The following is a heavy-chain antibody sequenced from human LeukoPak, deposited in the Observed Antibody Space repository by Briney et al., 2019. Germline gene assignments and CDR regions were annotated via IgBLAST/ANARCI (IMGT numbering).Heavy chain of an antibody. CDR2: IRSKANSYAT. V-gene: IGHV3-73*01. J-gene: IGHJ3*02. Sequence: GGSLRLSCAASGFTFSGSAMHWVRQASGKGLEWVGRIRSKANSYATAYAASVKGRFTISRDDSKNTAYLQMNSLKTEDTAVYYCTRLRASGSYFGADAFDIWGQGTMVTVSS. D-gene: IGHD3-10*01. CDR3: TRLRASGSYFGADAFDI. CDR1: GFTFSGSA.